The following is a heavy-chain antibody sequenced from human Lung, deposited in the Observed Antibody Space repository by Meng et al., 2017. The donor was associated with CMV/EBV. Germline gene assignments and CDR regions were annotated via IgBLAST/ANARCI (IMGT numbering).Heavy chain of an antibody. D-gene: IGHD2/OR15-2a*01. CDR2: ISTNTGTP. V-gene: IGHV7-4-1*02. Sequence: QVHLSQSVVRMKKPGCSVKVSCKASGYTFSTYTINWVRQAHGRCLEWMGWISTNTGTPTYTQGFTGRFVFSLDTSVSTAYLQISSLKAEDTAVYYCARGGNFDPWGQGTLVTVSS. J-gene: IGHJ5*02. CDR1: GYTFSTYT. CDR3: ARGGNFDP.